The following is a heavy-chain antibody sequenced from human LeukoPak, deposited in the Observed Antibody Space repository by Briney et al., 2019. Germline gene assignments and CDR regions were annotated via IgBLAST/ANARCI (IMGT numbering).Heavy chain of an antibody. Sequence: PSETVSLTCTVSGGSISSYYWSWIRQAPGKGLEWIGYIYYSGSTNYNPSLKSRVTMSVDTSKNQFSLKLSSVTAADTAVYYCARENGGYYDSSGWSDAFDIWGQGTMVTVSS. D-gene: IGHD3-22*01. V-gene: IGHV4-59*01. CDR1: GGSISSYY. CDR3: ARENGGYYDSSGWSDAFDI. CDR2: IYYSGST. J-gene: IGHJ3*02.